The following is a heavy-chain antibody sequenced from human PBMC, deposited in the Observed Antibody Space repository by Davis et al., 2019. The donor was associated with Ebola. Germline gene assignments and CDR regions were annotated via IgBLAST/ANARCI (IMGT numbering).Heavy chain of an antibody. CDR2: ISYDGDNN. CDR3: AKDTSNIWFDI. CDR1: GFSFSSYD. J-gene: IGHJ3*02. D-gene: IGHD1-26*01. V-gene: IGHV3-30*18. Sequence: GESLKISCAASGFSFSSYDMHWVRQAPGKGLEWVAVISYDGDNNYHADSVQGRFTISRDNSKNTLYLQMNGLRVEDTAIYYCAKDTSNIWFDIWGQGTNVTVSS.